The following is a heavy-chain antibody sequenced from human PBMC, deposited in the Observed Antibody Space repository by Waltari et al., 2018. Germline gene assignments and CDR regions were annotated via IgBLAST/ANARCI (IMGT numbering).Heavy chain of an antibody. J-gene: IGHJ4*01. CDR1: GFSFSSYD. V-gene: IGHV3-21*01. CDR3: ARDFSYGD. CDR2: ITSSDTYI. D-gene: IGHD4-17*01. Sequence: AQLVESGGGLVKPGGSLRLSCAASGFSFSSYDMHWVRQAPGRGLEWVSSITSSDTYIYYADSVKGRFTISRDNAKNSLFLHMSSLRAEDTAVYYCARDFSYGDWGQGTLVTVSS.